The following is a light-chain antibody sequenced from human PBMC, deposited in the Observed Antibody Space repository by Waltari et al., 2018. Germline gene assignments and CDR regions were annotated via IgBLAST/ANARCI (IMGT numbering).Light chain of an antibody. CDR2: DVS. Sequence: QSALTQPASVSGSPGQSITISCTGTSSDVGGYHYVSWYQQHPGKAPKLMIYDVSNRPSGVSNRFSGCKSGNTASLTSSGLQAEDEAGYYCSSYTSSSTLEVFGGGTKLTVL. CDR3: SSYTSSSTLEV. J-gene: IGLJ2*01. V-gene: IGLV2-14*03. CDR1: SSDVGGYHY.